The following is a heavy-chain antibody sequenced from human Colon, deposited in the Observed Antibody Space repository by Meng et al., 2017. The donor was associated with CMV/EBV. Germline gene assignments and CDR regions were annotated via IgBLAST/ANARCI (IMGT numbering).Heavy chain of an antibody. CDR2: ISSSSTHI. J-gene: IGHJ4*02. Sequence: GESLKISCAASGFTFSSFSMNWVRQAPGKGLEWVSSISSSSTHIYYADSVRGRFTISRDNAKNSLYLQMNSLRAEDTAVYYCARGYCSTTTCMGGYRGQGTLVTVSS. D-gene: IGHD2-2*01. V-gene: IGHV3-21*01. CDR3: ARGYCSTTTCMGGY. CDR1: GFTFSSFS.